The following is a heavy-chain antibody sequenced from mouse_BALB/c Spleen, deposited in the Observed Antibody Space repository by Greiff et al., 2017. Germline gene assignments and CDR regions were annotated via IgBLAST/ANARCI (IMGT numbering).Heavy chain of an antibody. D-gene: IGHD2-10*01. Sequence: EVQLVESGGGLVKPGGSLKLSCAASGFTFSDYYMYWVRQTPEKRLEWVATISDGGSYTYYPDSVKGRFTISRDTAKNNLYLQMSSLKSEDTALYYCARAYYYAMDYWGQGTSVTVSS. CDR3: ARAYYYAMDY. CDR2: ISDGGSYT. CDR1: GFTFSDYY. V-gene: IGHV5-4*02. J-gene: IGHJ4*01.